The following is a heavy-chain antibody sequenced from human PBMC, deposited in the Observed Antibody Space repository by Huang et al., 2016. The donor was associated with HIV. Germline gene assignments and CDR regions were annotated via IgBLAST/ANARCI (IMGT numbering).Heavy chain of an antibody. CDR1: GFTFSTFG. CDR2: SRFDRNKK. J-gene: IGHJ4*02. CDR3: AKGGAGYHNGPEY. V-gene: IGHV3-30*02. Sequence: QVRLVESGGGVVQPGGSLTLSCESAGFTFSTFGMHWVRQAPGKGREWVAHSRFDRNKKVYEESLKGRFTIFRENSKNTVYLEMNSLTGEDTAMYFCAKGGAGYHNGPEYWGQGTQVIVS. D-gene: IGHD2-8*01.